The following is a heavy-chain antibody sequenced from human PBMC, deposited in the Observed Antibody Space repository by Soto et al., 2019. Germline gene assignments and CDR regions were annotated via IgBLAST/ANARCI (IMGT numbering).Heavy chain of an antibody. J-gene: IGHJ6*02. CDR1: GYTFTSYG. V-gene: IGHV1-18*01. Sequence: ASVKVSCKASGYTFTSYGISWVRQAPGQGLEWMGWISAYNGNTNYAQKLQGRVTMTTDTSTSTAYMELRSLRSDDTAVYYCAREVVVVPAAREIYYYYYGMDVWGQGTTVTVSS. CDR2: ISAYNGNT. D-gene: IGHD2-2*01. CDR3: AREVVVVPAAREIYYYYYGMDV.